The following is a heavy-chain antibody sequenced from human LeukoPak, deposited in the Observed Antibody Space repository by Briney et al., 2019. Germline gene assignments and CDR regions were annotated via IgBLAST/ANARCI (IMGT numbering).Heavy chain of an antibody. Sequence: GDSLTLFCAPCGFTFSCYWMIWVRQARGKGLEWVAKIKQDGSGKYYVDPVKGRFTISRDNDENSLYLQMNSLSGEDTAVQCGARSDYWSGYHRGYFDYWGQGTLVTVSS. CDR3: ARSDYWSGYHRGYFDY. J-gene: IGHJ4*02. CDR1: GFTFSCYW. CDR2: IKQDGSGK. V-gene: IGHV3-7*05. D-gene: IGHD3-3*01.